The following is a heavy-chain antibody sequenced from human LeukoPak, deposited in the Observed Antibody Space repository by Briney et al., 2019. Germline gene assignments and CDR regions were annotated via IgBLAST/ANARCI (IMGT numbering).Heavy chain of an antibody. CDR1: GYSISSGYY. D-gene: IGHD6-19*01. V-gene: IGHV4-38-2*01. CDR2: IDHSGST. J-gene: IGHJ4*02. CDR3: ATQQWLVREVVY. Sequence: SETLSLTCAVAGYSISSGYYWGWIRPPTGKGLEWIGSIDHSGSTYYNPSLKNRVTISVDTSKNQFSLKLSSVTAADTAVYYCATQQWLVREVVYWGQGTLVTVSS.